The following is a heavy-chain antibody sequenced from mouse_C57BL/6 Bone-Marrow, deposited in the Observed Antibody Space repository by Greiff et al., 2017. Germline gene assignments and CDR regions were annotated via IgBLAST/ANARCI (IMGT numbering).Heavy chain of an antibody. D-gene: IGHD1-1*01. CDR1: GFSLSTSGMG. Sequence: QVQLKESGPGILQSSQTLSLTCSFSGFSLSTSGMGVSWIRQPSGKGLEWLSHIYWDDDKRHNPSLKSRLTISKDPSRNQVFRKITSVDTADTATYYCARSTVVATDWYFDVWGTGTAVTVSS. J-gene: IGHJ1*03. CDR3: ARSTVVATDWYFDV. CDR2: IYWDDDK. V-gene: IGHV8-12*01.